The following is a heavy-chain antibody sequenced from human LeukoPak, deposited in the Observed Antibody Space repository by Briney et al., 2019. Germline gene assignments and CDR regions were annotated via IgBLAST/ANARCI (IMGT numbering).Heavy chain of an antibody. CDR2: IKQDGSEK. Sequence: GGSLRLSCAVSGFTFSSYWMSWVRQAPGKGLEWVANIKQDGSEKYYVDSVKGRFTISRDNAKNSLYLQTNSLRAEDTAVYYCASEGDYGDFYWFDPWGQGTLVTVSS. D-gene: IGHD4-17*01. CDR1: GFTFSSYW. V-gene: IGHV3-7*01. J-gene: IGHJ5*02. CDR3: ASEGDYGDFYWFDP.